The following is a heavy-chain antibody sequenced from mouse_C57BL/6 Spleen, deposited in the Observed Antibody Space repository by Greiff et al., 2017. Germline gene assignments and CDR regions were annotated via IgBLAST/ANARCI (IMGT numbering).Heavy chain of an antibody. CDR1: GYTFTSYW. J-gene: IGHJ3*01. D-gene: IGHD1-1*01. CDR2: IHPNSGST. Sequence: QVQLQQPGAELVKPGASVKLSCKASGYTFTSYWMHWVKQRPGQGLEWIGMIHPNSGSTNYNEKFKSKATLTVDKSSSTAYMQLSSLTSEDSAVYYCARSGYGSSYAWFAYWGQGTLVTVSA. CDR3: ARSGYGSSYAWFAY. V-gene: IGHV1-64*01.